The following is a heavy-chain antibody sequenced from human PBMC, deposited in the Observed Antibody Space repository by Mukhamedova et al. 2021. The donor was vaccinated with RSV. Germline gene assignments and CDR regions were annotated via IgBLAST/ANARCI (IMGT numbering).Heavy chain of an antibody. V-gene: IGHV5-51*01. J-gene: IGHJ5*01. D-gene: IGHD6-13*01. CDR2: IYPGDSET. CDR3: ARRSGAEATLIDQKYSSTWYGS. Sequence: EWMGIIYPGDSETKYSPAFQGRVTISADKSINTSYLQWGSLQASDTAMYYCARRSGAEATLIDQKYSSTWYGSWGQGTLVTVSS.